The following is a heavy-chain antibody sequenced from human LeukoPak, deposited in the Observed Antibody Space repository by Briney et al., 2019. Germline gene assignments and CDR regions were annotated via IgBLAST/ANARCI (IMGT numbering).Heavy chain of an antibody. CDR2: ISGSGGST. J-gene: IGHJ4*02. CDR1: GFTFSNHG. V-gene: IGHV3-23*01. D-gene: IGHD6-19*01. Sequence: GGSLRLSCAASGFTFSNHGMNWVRQAPGKGLEWVSAISGSGGSTYYADSVKGRFTISRDNSKNTLYLQMNSLRAEDTAVYYCARGHSGWYDYWGQGTLVTVSS. CDR3: ARGHSGWYDY.